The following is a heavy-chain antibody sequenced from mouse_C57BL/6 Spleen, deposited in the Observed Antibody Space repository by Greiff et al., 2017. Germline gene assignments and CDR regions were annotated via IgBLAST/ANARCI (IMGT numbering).Heavy chain of an antibody. CDR1: GYSFTDYN. V-gene: IGHV1-39*01. D-gene: IGHD2-3*01. CDR2: INPNYGTT. Sequence: VQLQQSGPELVKPGASVKISCKASGYSFTDYNMNWVKQSNGKSLEWIGVINPNYGTTSYNQKFKGKATLTVDQSSSTAYMKLNSLTSEDSAVYCCAGYDGYSAWFADWGQGTLVTVSA. CDR3: AGYDGYSAWFAD. J-gene: IGHJ3*01.